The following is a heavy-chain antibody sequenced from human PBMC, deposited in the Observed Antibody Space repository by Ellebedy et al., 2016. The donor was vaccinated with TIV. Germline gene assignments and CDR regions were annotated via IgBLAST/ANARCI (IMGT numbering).Heavy chain of an antibody. CDR3: AKKNESPYSSVDY. J-gene: IGHJ4*02. V-gene: IGHV3-23*01. Sequence: GGSLRLSXAASGFTFRTYAMSWVRQAPGKGLEWISHISGSGDSTYHADSVKGRFSISRDNSKNTLYLQMNSLRAEDTAVYYCAKKNESPYSSVDYWGQGTLVTVSS. CDR1: GFTFRTYA. D-gene: IGHD4-11*01. CDR2: ISGSGDST.